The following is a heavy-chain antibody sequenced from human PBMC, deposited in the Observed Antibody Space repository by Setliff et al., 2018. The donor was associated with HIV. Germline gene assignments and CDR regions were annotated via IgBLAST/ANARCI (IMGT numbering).Heavy chain of an antibody. D-gene: IGHD3-22*01. CDR1: GGTFSSYA. Sequence: ASVKVACKASGGTFSSYAISWVRQAPGQGLEWMGGIIPIVGTANYAQKFQGRVTITADESTSTAYMELSSLRSEDPAVYYCARVPPYYDSSGYYEYYFDYWGQGTLVTVSS. J-gene: IGHJ4*02. CDR2: IIPIVGTA. CDR3: ARVPPYYDSSGYYEYYFDY. V-gene: IGHV1-69*13.